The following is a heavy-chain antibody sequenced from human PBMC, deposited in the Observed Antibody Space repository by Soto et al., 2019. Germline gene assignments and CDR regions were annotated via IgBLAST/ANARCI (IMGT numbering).Heavy chain of an antibody. CDR3: ARDSYGDYALDCYFDY. Sequence: GGSLRLSCAASGFTFSSYAMHWVRQAPGKGLEWVAVISYDGSNKYYADSVKGRFTISRDNSKNTLYLQMNSLRAEDTAVYYCARDSYGDYALDCYFDYWGQGTLVTVSS. D-gene: IGHD4-17*01. CDR1: GFTFSSYA. V-gene: IGHV3-30-3*01. J-gene: IGHJ4*02. CDR2: ISYDGSNK.